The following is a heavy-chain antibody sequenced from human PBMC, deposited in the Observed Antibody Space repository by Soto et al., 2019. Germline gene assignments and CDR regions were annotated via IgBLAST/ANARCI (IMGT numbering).Heavy chain of an antibody. V-gene: IGHV1-24*01. CDR3: AAERLGFCDTDNCFRHYLDS. CDR2: FDPEDQET. Sequence: QVQLIQSGAEVKKPGASVKVSCKVSGDTLSELSIHWVRQASGKGLEWMGSFDPEDQETDYAQKFQGRVTLTEDTSTDTAYMEVTSLRSEDTATYYCAAERLGFCDTDNCFRHYLDSWGQGTPVIISS. D-gene: IGHD2-15*01. CDR1: GDTLSELS. J-gene: IGHJ4*02.